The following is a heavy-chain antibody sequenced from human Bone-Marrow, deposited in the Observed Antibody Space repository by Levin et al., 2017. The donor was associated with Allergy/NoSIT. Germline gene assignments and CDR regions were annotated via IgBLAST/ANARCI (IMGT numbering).Heavy chain of an antibody. CDR1: GYTFTGYY. CDR2: INPNSGGT. Sequence: GASVKVSCKASGYTFTGYYMHWVRQAPGQGLEWMGWINPNSGGTNYAQKFQGRVTMTRDTSISTAYMELSRLRSDDTAVYYCARSPGGRWLQSGSDWYFDLWGRGTLVTVSS. V-gene: IGHV1-2*02. D-gene: IGHD5-24*01. J-gene: IGHJ2*01. CDR3: ARSPGGRWLQSGSDWYFDL.